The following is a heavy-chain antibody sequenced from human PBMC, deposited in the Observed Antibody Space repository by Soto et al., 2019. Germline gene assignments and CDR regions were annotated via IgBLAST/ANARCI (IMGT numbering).Heavy chain of an antibody. V-gene: IGHV3-15*01. J-gene: IGHJ4*02. CDR3: TTWVFYSNYEAYFDY. Sequence: EVQLVESGGGLVQPGGSLRLSCAASGFTFSNAWMSWVRQAPGKGLEWVGRIKSKTDGGTTDYAAPVKGRFTISRDDSKNTLYLQMNSLKTEDTAVYYCTTWVFYSNYEAYFDYWGQGTLVTVSS. CDR2: IKSKTDGGTT. CDR1: GFTFSNAW. D-gene: IGHD4-4*01.